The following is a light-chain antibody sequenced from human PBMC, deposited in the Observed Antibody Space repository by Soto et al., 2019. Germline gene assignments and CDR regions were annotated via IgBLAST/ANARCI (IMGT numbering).Light chain of an antibody. CDR2: DAS. J-gene: IGKJ1*01. CDR3: QQLNNFPRT. V-gene: IGKV3-11*01. Sequence: EIVLTQSPATLSLSPGERATLSCRASQSVSSYLAWYQQKPGQAPRLLIYDASNRATGVPARFSGSGSGTDFTLTISSLEPEDFAVYYCQQLNNFPRTFGQGTKVE. CDR1: QSVSSY.